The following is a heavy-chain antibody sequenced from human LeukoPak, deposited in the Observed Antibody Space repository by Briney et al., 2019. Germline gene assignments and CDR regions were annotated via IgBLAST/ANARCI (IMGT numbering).Heavy chain of an antibody. D-gene: IGHD3-3*01. CDR1: GGSISSSSYY. J-gene: IGHJ6*03. CDR3: ARVAYYDFWSGYRDV. CDR2: IYYSGST. Sequence: SETLSLTCTVSGGSISSSSYYWGWIRQPPGKGLVWIGSIYYSGSTYYNPSLKSRVTISVDTSKNQFSLKLSSVTAADTAVYYCARVAYYDFWSGYRDVWGKGTTVTVSS. V-gene: IGHV4-39*01.